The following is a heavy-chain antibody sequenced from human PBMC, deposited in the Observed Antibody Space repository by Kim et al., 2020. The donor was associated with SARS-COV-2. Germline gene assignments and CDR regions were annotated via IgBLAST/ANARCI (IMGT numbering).Heavy chain of an antibody. V-gene: IGHV4-31*02. Sequence: KSRVTISVDTSKTQFSLKLSSVPAADTAVYYCARDNATPLPAWVGYGMDVWGQGTTVTVSS. CDR3: ARDNATPLPAWVGYGMDV. D-gene: IGHD1-26*01. J-gene: IGHJ6*02.